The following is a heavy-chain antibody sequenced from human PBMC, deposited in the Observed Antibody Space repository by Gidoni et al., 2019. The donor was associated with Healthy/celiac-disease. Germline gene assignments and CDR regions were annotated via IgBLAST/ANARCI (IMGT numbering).Heavy chain of an antibody. J-gene: IGHJ4*02. CDR1: GGSFSGYY. Sequence: QVQLQQWGAGLLKPSETLSLTCAVYGGSFSGYYWSWIRQPPGKGLEWIGEINHSGSTNYNPSLKSRVTISVDTSKNQFSLKLSSVTAADTAVYYCARAPARVIHYFDYWGQGTLVTVSS. CDR3: ARAPARVIHYFDY. CDR2: INHSGST. V-gene: IGHV4-34*01.